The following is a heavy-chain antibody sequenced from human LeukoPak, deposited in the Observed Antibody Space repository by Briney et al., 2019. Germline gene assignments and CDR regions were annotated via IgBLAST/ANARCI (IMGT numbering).Heavy chain of an antibody. J-gene: IGHJ4*02. CDR3: ALGEAYFDY. D-gene: IGHD3-10*01. CDR2: IWYGGSNK. Sequence: GGSLRLSCAASGFTFSSYGMHWVRQAPGKGLEWVAVIWYGGSNKYYADSVKGRFTISRDNSKNTLYLQMNSLRAEDTAVYYCALGEAYFDYWGQGTLVTVSS. CDR1: GFTFSSYG. V-gene: IGHV3-33*08.